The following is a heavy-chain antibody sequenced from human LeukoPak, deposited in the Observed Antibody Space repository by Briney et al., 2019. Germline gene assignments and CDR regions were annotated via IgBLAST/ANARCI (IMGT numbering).Heavy chain of an antibody. CDR1: GDSVSSNSAA. Sequence: SQTLSLICAISGDSVSSNSAAWNWIRQSPSRGLEWLGRTYYRSKWYNDYAVSVKSRITINPDTSKNQFSLQLNSVTPEDTAVYYCARVNYYDSSGYYYGDWFDPWGQGTLVTVSS. D-gene: IGHD3-22*01. CDR3: ARVNYYDSSGYYYGDWFDP. CDR2: TYYRSKWYN. J-gene: IGHJ5*02. V-gene: IGHV6-1*01.